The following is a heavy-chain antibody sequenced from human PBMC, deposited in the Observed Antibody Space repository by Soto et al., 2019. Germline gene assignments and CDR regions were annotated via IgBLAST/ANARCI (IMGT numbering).Heavy chain of an antibody. CDR2: TYTSGTT. J-gene: IGHJ4*02. V-gene: IGHV4-4*07. CDR1: GGSVSSNY. Sequence: SETLSLTCTVSGGSVSSNYWSWIRQSAGEGLEWIGRTYTSGTTDYNPSLRGRVTISVDTSKNQFSLNLRSLTAADTARYYCARLTTSSGWSLFDSWGQGMLVTVSS. D-gene: IGHD6-13*01. CDR3: ARLTTSSGWSLFDS.